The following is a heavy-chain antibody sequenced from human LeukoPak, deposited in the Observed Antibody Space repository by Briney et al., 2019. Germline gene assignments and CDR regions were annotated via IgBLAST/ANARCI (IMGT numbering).Heavy chain of an antibody. V-gene: IGHV3-13*01. D-gene: IGHD3-22*01. J-gene: IGHJ6*03. CDR2: IGSAGDT. CDR1: GFSFSRND. Sequence: GGSLRLSCAAPGFSFSRNDMHWVRQPTGKRLEWVSRIGSAGDTYNAGSVKGRFTISRGNANNSLYLHMNGLRAGDTAVYYCARSGVVTNSTDFTDYYCIDVWGKGTTVTGSS. CDR3: ARSGVVTNSTDFTDYYCIDV.